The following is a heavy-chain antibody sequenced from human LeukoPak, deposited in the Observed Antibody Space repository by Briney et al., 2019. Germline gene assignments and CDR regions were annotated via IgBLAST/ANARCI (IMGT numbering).Heavy chain of an antibody. D-gene: IGHD1-26*01. CDR3: ARGAYRTGGSGSY. Sequence: GASVTVSCKSSVYTFTRYDINGVRQATGQGLEGMGGRNPNSGNTGYAQKFQGRVTMTRNTSISTAYMELSSLRSEDTAVYYCARGAYRTGGSGSYWGQGTLVTVSS. J-gene: IGHJ4*02. V-gene: IGHV1-8*01. CDR2: RNPNSGNT. CDR1: VYTFTRYD.